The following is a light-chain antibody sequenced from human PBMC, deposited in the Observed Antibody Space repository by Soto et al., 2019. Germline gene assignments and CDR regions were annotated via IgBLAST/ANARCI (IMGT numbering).Light chain of an antibody. CDR3: CSNAGSYTDV. J-gene: IGLJ1*01. CDR1: SSDVGGYNF. CDR2: DVN. V-gene: IGLV2-11*01. Sequence: QSVLTQPRSVSGSPGQSVTISCTGTSSDVGGYNFVSWYQHHPGKAPKLMIYDVNKRPSGVPDRFSGSKSGNTASLTISGLQAEDEADYYCCSNAGSYTDVFGTGTKVTVL.